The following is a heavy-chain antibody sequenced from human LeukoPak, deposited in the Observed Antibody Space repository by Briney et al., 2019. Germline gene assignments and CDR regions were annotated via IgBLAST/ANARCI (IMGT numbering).Heavy chain of an antibody. J-gene: IGHJ6*03. V-gene: IGHV3-23*01. CDR1: GFTFNSSA. Sequence: GGSLRLSCAASGFTFNSSAMTWVRQAPGKGLEWVSAISGSGAGTYYADSVKGRFTISRDSAKNSLYLQMNSLRAEDTALYYCARQWPEYYMDVWGKGTTVTVSS. CDR2: ISGSGAGT. CDR3: ARQWPEYYMDV. D-gene: IGHD6-19*01.